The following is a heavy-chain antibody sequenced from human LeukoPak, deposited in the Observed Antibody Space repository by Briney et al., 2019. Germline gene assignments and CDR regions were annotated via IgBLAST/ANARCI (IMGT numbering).Heavy chain of an antibody. CDR3: AKALYYYGSGSYPFDY. D-gene: IGHD3-10*01. V-gene: IGHV3-30*02. CDR2: IRYDGSNK. Sequence: TGGSLRLSCAASGFTFSSYGMHWVRQAPGKGLEWVAFIRYDGSNKYYADSVKGRFTISRDNSKDTLYLQMNSLRAEDTAVYYRAKALYYYGSGSYPFDYWGQGTLVTVSS. J-gene: IGHJ4*02. CDR1: GFTFSSYG.